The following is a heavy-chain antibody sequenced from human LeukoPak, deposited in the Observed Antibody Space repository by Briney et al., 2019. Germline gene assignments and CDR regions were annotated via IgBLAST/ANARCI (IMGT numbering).Heavy chain of an antibody. V-gene: IGHV3-23*01. CDR2: LSSSGVST. Sequence: GGSLRLSCAASGFTFTTYAMSWVRQAPGKGLERVSALSSSGVSTYYADSVKGRFTISRDNSKNTLYLQMNSLRAEDTAVYYCAKEGNYYDSSGYYPEYFQHWGQGTLVTVSS. CDR3: AKEGNYYDSSGYYPEYFQH. D-gene: IGHD3-22*01. CDR1: GFTFTTYA. J-gene: IGHJ1*01.